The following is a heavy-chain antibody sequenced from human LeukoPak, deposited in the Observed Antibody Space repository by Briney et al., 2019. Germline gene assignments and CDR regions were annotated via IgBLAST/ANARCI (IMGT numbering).Heavy chain of an antibody. Sequence: SETLSLTCGAYGGSFRGYYWSWIRQPPGKGLEWIGEINHSGGTNYNPSLKSRVTISVDTSNNHFSLKLSSVTAADTAVYYCARQIRFLEWLFDYWGQGTLVTVSS. CDR3: ARQIRFLEWLFDY. CDR2: INHSGGT. J-gene: IGHJ4*02. CDR1: GGSFRGYY. V-gene: IGHV4-34*01. D-gene: IGHD3-3*01.